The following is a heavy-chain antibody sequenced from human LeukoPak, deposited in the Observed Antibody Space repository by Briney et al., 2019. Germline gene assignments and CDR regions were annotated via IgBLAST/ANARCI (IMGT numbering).Heavy chain of an antibody. V-gene: IGHV1-18*01. CDR2: ISAYNGNT. CDR3: ARDLQPGWYYDIFFGDI. Sequence: ASVKVSCKASGYTFTSYGISWVRQAPGQGLEWMGWISAYNGNTNYAQKLQGRVTMTTDTSTSTAYMELRSLRSDDTAVYYCARDLQPGWYYDIFFGDIWGQGTMVTVSS. D-gene: IGHD3-9*01. CDR1: GYTFTSYG. J-gene: IGHJ3*02.